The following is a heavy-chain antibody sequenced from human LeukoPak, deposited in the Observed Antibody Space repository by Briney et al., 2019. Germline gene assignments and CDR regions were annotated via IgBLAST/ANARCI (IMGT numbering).Heavy chain of an antibody. CDR1: GVSFSGYY. J-gene: IGHJ4*02. CDR2: INHSGST. V-gene: IGHV4-34*01. CDR3: ARGKYYYGSGSYPNPLYYFDY. D-gene: IGHD3-10*01. Sequence: SETLSLTCAVYGVSFSGYYWSWIRQPPGKGLEWIGEINHSGSTNYNPSLKSRVTISVDTSKNQFSLKLSSVTAADTAVYYCARGKYYYGSGSYPNPLYYFDYWGQGTLVTVSS.